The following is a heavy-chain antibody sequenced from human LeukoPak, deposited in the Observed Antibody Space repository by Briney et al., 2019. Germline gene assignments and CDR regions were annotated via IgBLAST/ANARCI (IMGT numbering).Heavy chain of an antibody. CDR1: GFTFTDHY. V-gene: IGHV3-11*04. J-gene: IGHJ4*02. Sequence: GGSLRLSCAASGFTFTDHYMSWVRQAPGKGLERVSYISSGGDIIYYADSVKGRFTISWDNAKNSLFLQMNSLRAEDTAVYYCTREDYYYASGHWAQGTLVTVSS. D-gene: IGHD3-10*01. CDR2: ISSGGDII. CDR3: TREDYYYASGH.